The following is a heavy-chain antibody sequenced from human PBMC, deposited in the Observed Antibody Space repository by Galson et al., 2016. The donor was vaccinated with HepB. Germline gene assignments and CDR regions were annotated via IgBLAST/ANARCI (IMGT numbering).Heavy chain of an antibody. CDR1: GFSFDDYA. V-gene: IGHV3-9*01. D-gene: IGHD3-22*01. CDR3: AKDYTLGSYNYYDNNGFDY. CDR2: ITWNSGSI. Sequence: SLRLSCAASGFSFDDYAMHWVRQAPGKGLEWVSGITWNSGSIGYADSVKGRFTISRDDAKNSLYLQMTSLRREDTALYYCAKDYTLGSYNYYDNNGFDYWGQGTLVTVSS. J-gene: IGHJ4*02.